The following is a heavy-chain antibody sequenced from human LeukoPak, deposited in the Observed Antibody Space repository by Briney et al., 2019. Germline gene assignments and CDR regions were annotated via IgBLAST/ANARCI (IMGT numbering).Heavy chain of an antibody. CDR2: IIDVGDT. D-gene: IGHD2-15*01. Sequence: PGGSLRLSCAVSGFTLNEHAVSWVRQAPGKGLEWVSAIIDVGDTYYADSVKGRFTIYRDYSRNTLYLQMNSLRAEDTATYYCAKDYRRGGNCPFPFFDSWGQGTLVTVSS. CDR1: GFTLNEHA. CDR3: AKDYRRGGNCPFPFFDS. J-gene: IGHJ4*02. V-gene: IGHV3-23*01.